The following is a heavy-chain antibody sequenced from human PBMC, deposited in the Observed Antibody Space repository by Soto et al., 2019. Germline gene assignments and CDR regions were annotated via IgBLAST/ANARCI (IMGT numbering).Heavy chain of an antibody. V-gene: IGHV5-10-1*01. CDR3: ARLECSSTSCYTTANYYYGMDV. J-gene: IGHJ6*02. CDR2: IDPSDSYT. Sequence: GESLKISCKGSGYSFTSYWISWVRQMPGKGLEWMGRIDPSDSYTNYSPSFQGHVTISADKSISTAYLQWSSLKASDTAMYYCARLECSSTSCYTTANYYYGMDVWGQGTKVTVSS. D-gene: IGHD2-2*01. CDR1: GYSFTSYW.